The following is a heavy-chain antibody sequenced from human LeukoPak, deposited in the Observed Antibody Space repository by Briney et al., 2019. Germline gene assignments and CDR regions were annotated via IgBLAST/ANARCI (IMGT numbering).Heavy chain of an antibody. Sequence: SETLSLTCAIAGGSISSYYWSWIRQPPGKGLEWIGYIYYSGSTNYNPSLKSRVTISVDTSKNQFSLKLSSVTAADTAVYYCAREVVDYYGSGSYYFDYWGQGTLVTVSS. CDR2: IYYSGST. CDR1: GGSISSYY. J-gene: IGHJ4*02. D-gene: IGHD3-10*01. V-gene: IGHV4-59*01. CDR3: AREVVDYYGSGSYYFDY.